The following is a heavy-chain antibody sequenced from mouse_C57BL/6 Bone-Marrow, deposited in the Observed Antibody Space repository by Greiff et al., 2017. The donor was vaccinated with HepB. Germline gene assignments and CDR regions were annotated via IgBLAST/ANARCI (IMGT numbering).Heavy chain of an antibody. Sequence: EVQGVESGGGLVQPGGSLKLSCAASGFTFSDYYMYWVRQTPEKRLEWVAYISNGGGSTYYTDTVKGRFTISRDNAKNTLYLQLSRLKSEDTAMYYCARRTSYWFFDVWGTGTTVTVSS. J-gene: IGHJ1*03. CDR1: GFTFSDYY. CDR3: ARRTSYWFFDV. CDR2: ISNGGGST. V-gene: IGHV5-12*01.